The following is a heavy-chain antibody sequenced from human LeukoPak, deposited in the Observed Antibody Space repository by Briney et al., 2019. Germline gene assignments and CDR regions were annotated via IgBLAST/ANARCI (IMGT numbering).Heavy chain of an antibody. J-gene: IGHJ6*03. CDR1: GFTFSDYY. D-gene: IGHD3-16*01. V-gene: IGHV3-11*04. CDR3: ARGGGFLYYYYYYMDV. CDR2: ISSSGSTI. Sequence: GGSLRLSCAASGFTFSDYYMSWIRQAPGKGLEWVSYISSSGSTIYYADSVKGRFTISRDNAKNSLYLQMNCLRAEDTAVYYCARGGGFLYYYYYYMDVWGKGTTVTVSS.